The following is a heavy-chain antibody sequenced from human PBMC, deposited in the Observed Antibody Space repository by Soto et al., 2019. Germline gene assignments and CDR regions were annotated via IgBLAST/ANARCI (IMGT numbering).Heavy chain of an antibody. Sequence: GGSLRLSCAASGFTFSTYAMSGVRQAPGKGLVWVSAISGSGGSTFYADSVKGRFTISRDNSMNTVYLQMNSLRTEDTAVYYCAHPRGFGVFDAYDIWGQGTMVTVSS. CDR2: ISGSGGST. CDR1: GFTFSTYA. J-gene: IGHJ3*02. CDR3: AHPRGFGVFDAYDI. V-gene: IGHV3-23*01. D-gene: IGHD3-10*01.